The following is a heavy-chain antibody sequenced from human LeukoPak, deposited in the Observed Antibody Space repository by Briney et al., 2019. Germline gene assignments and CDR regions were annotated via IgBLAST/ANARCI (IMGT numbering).Heavy chain of an antibody. V-gene: IGHV3-33*01. CDR1: GFTFSTYG. Sequence: GGSLRLSCTASGFTFSTYGMHWVRQAPGKGLEWVAVIWFDGSIKYYADSVKGRFTISRDNSKNTLYLQMNSLRAEDTAVYYCARAVGPFDIWGQGTIVIVSS. CDR3: ARAVGPFDI. CDR2: IWFDGSIK. J-gene: IGHJ3*02.